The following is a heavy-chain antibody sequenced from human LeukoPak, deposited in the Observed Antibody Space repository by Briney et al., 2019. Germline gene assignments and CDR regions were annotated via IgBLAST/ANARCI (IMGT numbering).Heavy chain of an antibody. Sequence: PGGSLRLSCAASGFTFDDYGMSWVRQAPGKGLEWVSGINWNGGSTGYADSVKGRFTISRDNAKNSLYLQMNSLRAEDTALYYCARDRPAAYYDFSSGPFPAVNWFDPWGQGTQVTVSS. D-gene: IGHD3-3*01. CDR1: GFTFDDYG. V-gene: IGHV3-20*04. CDR2: INWNGGST. J-gene: IGHJ5*02. CDR3: ARDRPAAYYDFSSGPFPAVNWFDP.